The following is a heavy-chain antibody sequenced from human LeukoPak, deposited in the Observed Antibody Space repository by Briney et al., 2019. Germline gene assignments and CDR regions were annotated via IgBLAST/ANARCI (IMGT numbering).Heavy chain of an antibody. CDR2: IYYSGST. Sequence: SETLSLTCTVSGGSISSGSYYWSWIRQPPGKGLEWIGSIYYSGSTYYNPSLKSRVTISVDTSKNQFSLKLSSVTAADTAVYYCARHEWEQQLVGDYWGQGTLVTVSS. V-gene: IGHV4-39*01. CDR1: GGSISSGSYY. J-gene: IGHJ4*02. CDR3: ARHEWEQQLVGDY. D-gene: IGHD6-13*01.